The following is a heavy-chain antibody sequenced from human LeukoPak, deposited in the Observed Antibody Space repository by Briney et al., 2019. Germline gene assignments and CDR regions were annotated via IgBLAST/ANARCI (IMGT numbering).Heavy chain of an antibody. Sequence: GGSLRLSCAASGFSFSSYGMSWVRQAPGKGLEWVSAISGSGGSTYYADSVKGRFTISRDNSKNTLYLQMNSLRAEDTAVYYCAKDKSPLQLGYCSSTSCYMGFDAFDIWGQGTMVTVSS. V-gene: IGHV3-23*01. J-gene: IGHJ3*02. CDR1: GFSFSSYG. CDR2: ISGSGGST. CDR3: AKDKSPLQLGYCSSTSCYMGFDAFDI. D-gene: IGHD2-2*02.